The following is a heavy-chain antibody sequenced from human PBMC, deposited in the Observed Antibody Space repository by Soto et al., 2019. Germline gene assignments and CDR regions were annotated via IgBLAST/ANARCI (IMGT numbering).Heavy chain of an antibody. CDR2: IYYSGST. CDR3: ARGGSYYDSSGYYPTARFYP. Sequence: SETLSLTCTVSGGSVSSGSYYWSWIRQPPGKGLEWIGYIYYSGSTNYNPSLKSRVTISVDTSKNQFSLKLSSVTAADTAVYYCARGGSYYDSSGYYPTARFYPWGQGTLVTVSS. D-gene: IGHD3-22*01. J-gene: IGHJ5*02. V-gene: IGHV4-61*01. CDR1: GGSVSSGSYY.